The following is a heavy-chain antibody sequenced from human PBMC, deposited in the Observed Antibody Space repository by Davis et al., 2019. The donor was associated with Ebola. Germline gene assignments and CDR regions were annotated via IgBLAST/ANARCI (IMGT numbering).Heavy chain of an antibody. CDR3: ARGPIVVVGYYGMDV. Sequence: ASVKVSCRASGYTFTGYYMHWVRQAPGQGLEWMGWINPNSGGTNYAQKFQGRVTMTRDTSISTAYMELSRLRSDDTAVYYCARGPIVVVGYYGMDVWGQGTTVTVSS. J-gene: IGHJ6*02. D-gene: IGHD3-22*01. CDR1: GYTFTGYY. CDR2: INPNSGGT. V-gene: IGHV1-2*02.